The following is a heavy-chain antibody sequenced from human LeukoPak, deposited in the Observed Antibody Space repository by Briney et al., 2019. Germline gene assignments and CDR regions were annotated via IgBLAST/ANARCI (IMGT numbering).Heavy chain of an antibody. Sequence: ASVKVSCKASGYTFTSYGISWVRQAPGQGLEWMGWISAYNGNTNYAQKLQGRVTMTTDTSTSTAYMELRSLRSDDTAVYYCARGREDYDYVWGSYRYHERPDYFDYWGQGTLVTVSS. D-gene: IGHD3-16*02. CDR1: GYTFTSYG. CDR3: ARGREDYDYVWGSYRYHERPDYFDY. J-gene: IGHJ4*02. CDR2: ISAYNGNT. V-gene: IGHV1-18*01.